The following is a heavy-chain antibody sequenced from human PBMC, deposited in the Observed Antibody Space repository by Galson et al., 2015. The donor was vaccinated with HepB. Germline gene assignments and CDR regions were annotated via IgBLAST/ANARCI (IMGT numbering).Heavy chain of an antibody. V-gene: IGHV3-21*01. CDR1: GFTFSSYS. Sequence: SLRLSCAASGFTFSSYSMNWVRQAPGKGLEWVSSISSSSSYIYYADSVKGRFTISRDNAKNSLYLQMNSLRAEDTAVYYCARSGGSGEEPNDYWGQGTLVTVSS. J-gene: IGHJ4*02. CDR3: ARSGGSGEEPNDY. CDR2: ISSSSSYI. D-gene: IGHD2-15*01.